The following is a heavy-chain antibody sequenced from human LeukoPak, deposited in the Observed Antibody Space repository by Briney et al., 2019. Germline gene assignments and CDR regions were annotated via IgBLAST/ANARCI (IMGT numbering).Heavy chain of an antibody. D-gene: IGHD6-19*01. CDR1: GGSISSYY. V-gene: IGHV4-59*08. Sequence: SETLSLTCTVSGGSISSYYWSWIRQPPGKGLEWIGYIYYSGSTNYNPSLKSRVTILVDTSKNQFSLKLSSVTAADTAVYYCASLSGWGPLGYYGMDVWGQGTTVTVSS. CDR2: IYYSGST. CDR3: ASLSGWGPLGYYGMDV. J-gene: IGHJ6*02.